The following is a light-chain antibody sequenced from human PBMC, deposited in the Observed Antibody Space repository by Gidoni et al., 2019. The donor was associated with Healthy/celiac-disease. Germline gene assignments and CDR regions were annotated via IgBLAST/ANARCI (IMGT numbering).Light chain of an antibody. CDR2: GAS. Sequence: EIVLTQSPGTLSLSPGERAPLSCRASQSVSSSYLAWYQQKHGQAPRLLIYGASSRATGIPDRFSGSGSGTDFTLTISRLEPEDFAVYYCQQYGSSPSFGGGTKVEIK. CDR1: QSVSSSY. V-gene: IGKV3-20*01. CDR3: QQYGSSPS. J-gene: IGKJ4*01.